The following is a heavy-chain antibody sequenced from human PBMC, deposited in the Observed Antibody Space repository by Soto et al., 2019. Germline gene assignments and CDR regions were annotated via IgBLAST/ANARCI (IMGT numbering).Heavy chain of an antibody. J-gene: IGHJ6*02. Sequence: EVQLLESGGGLVQPGGSLRLSCAASGFTFSTYAMNWVRQAPGNGREWVSAISGSGGSIHYADSVKGRFTNSRDNSKNPLYLQMHSPRDEDTAVYHCVKGYWKGDVWGQGTTVTVSS. CDR3: VKGYWKGDV. D-gene: IGHD1-1*01. V-gene: IGHV3-23*01. CDR1: GFTFSTYA. CDR2: ISGSGGSI.